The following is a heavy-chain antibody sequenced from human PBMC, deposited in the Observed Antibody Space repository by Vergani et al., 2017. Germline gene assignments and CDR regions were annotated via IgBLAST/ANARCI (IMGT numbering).Heavy chain of an antibody. Sequence: EVQLVESGGGLVQPGRSLRLSCAASGFTFDDYAMHWVRQAPGKGLEWVSGISWNSGSIGYADSVKGRFTISRDNAKNSLYLQMNSLRAEDTAVYYCAKLPHSVMVDFWSPWRYFDLWGRGTLVTVSS. CDR3: AKLPHSVMVDFWSPWRYFDL. D-gene: IGHD3-3*01. CDR2: ISWNSGSI. CDR1: GFTFDDYA. J-gene: IGHJ2*01. V-gene: IGHV3-9*01.